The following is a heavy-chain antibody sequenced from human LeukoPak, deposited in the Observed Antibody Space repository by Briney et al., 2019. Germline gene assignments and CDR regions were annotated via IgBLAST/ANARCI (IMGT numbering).Heavy chain of an antibody. D-gene: IGHD7-27*01. J-gene: IGHJ4*02. CDR1: NGSINNFH. V-gene: IGHV4-59*08. CDR3: ARHGTTGDYSY. Sequence: PSETLSLTCTVSNGSINNFHWSWIRQPPGKELEWIGYVYYSGSTNYNPSLRSRVTISVDTSKNQFSLKLSSVTAADTAVYYCARHGTTGDYSYWGQGTLVTVSS. CDR2: VYYSGST.